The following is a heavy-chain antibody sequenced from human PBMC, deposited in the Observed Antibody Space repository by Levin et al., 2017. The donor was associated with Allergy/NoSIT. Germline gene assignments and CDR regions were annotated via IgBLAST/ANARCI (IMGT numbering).Heavy chain of an antibody. CDR1: GGSFSGYY. CDR2: INHSGST. J-gene: IGHJ3*02. V-gene: IGHV4-34*01. D-gene: IGHD5-18*01. Sequence: ASETLSLTCAVYGGSFSGYYWSWIRQPPGKGLEWIGEINHSGSTNYNPSLKSRVTISVDTSKNQFSLKLSSVTAADTAVYYCARSGPLEAMVAGTGFAFDIWGQGTMVTVSS. CDR3: ARSGPLEAMVAGTGFAFDI.